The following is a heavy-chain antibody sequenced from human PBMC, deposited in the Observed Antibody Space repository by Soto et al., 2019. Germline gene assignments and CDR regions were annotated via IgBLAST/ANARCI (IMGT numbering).Heavy chain of an antibody. CDR3: ARARGGVQD. J-gene: IGHJ1*01. CDR2: LNDSGGT. D-gene: IGHD3-10*01. Sequence: QVQLQQWGAGRLKPSETLSLTCAVYGGSFSGYYWSWIRQPPGKGLEWIGELNDSGGTNYNASLKSRVTISGDTSKNQFSLKLSFVTAADTAMYYCARARGGVQDWGPGTLVTVSS. CDR1: GGSFSGYY. V-gene: IGHV4-34*01.